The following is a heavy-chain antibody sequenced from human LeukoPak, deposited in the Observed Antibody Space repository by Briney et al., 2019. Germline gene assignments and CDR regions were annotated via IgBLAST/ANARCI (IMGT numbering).Heavy chain of an antibody. Sequence: PGGSLRLSCAASGFTFSSYGMHWVRQAPGKGLEWVAVISYDGSNIYYADSVKGRFTISRDNSKNTLYLQMNSLRAEDTAVYYCARRAGSYSHSYDYWGQGTLVTVSS. CDR1: GFTFSSYG. CDR3: ARRAGSYSHSYDY. J-gene: IGHJ4*02. CDR2: ISYDGSNI. D-gene: IGHD2-15*01. V-gene: IGHV3-30*03.